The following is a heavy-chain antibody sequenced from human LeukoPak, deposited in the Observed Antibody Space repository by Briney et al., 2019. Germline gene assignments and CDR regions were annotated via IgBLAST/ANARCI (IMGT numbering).Heavy chain of an antibody. V-gene: IGHV3-23*01. CDR2: ITSSGATT. D-gene: IGHD5-24*01. Sequence: GGSLRLSCAASGFTISTYAMTWVRQAPGKGLEWVSSITSSGATTYYADSVKGRFTISRDISKNTLYLQMNSLTADDSAVYYCAKEFIAGDGHVDCDSWGQGTLVTVSS. CDR1: GFTISTYA. J-gene: IGHJ4*02. CDR3: AKEFIAGDGHVDCDS.